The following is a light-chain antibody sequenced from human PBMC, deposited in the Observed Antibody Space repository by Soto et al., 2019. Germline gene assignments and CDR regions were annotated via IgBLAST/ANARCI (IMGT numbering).Light chain of an antibody. V-gene: IGKV3D-20*02. CDR3: QKRSNWPIT. CDR1: QSMSNSN. J-gene: IGKJ5*01. Sequence: LVLTQSPVTLSLCTVAIASLSCSSSQSMSNSNLAWYQHKPGQAPRLLIYGASNRATGIPDRFSGSGSGTDHTLTISSLEPEDSAVYYCQKRSNWPITCGKGQRRAIK. CDR2: GAS.